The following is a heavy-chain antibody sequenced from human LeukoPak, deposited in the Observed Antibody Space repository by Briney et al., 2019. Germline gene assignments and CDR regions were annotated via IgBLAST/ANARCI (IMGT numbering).Heavy chain of an antibody. V-gene: IGHV5-51*01. J-gene: IGHJ4*02. CDR2: IYPGDSDT. CDR3: ASIYSYGYYYFDY. Sequence: GESLKISCKGSGYSFTSYWIGWVRQMPGKGLEWMGIIYPGDSDTRYSPSFQGQVTISADKSISTAYPQWSSLKASDTAMYYCASIYSYGYYYFDYWGQGTLVTVSS. CDR1: GYSFTSYW. D-gene: IGHD5-18*01.